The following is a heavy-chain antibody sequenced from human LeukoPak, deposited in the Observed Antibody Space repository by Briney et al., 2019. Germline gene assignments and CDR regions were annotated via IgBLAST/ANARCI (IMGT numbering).Heavy chain of an antibody. CDR1: GFTFSSYA. CDR2: INHSGST. CDR3: ARGGRYDFWSGYRTVRFDY. J-gene: IGHJ4*02. V-gene: IGHV4-34*01. Sequence: GSLRLSCAASGFTFSSYAMSWVRQAPGKGLEWIGEINHSGSTNYNPSLKSRVTISVDTSKNQFSLKLSSVTAADTAVYYCARGGRYDFWSGYRTVRFDYWGQGTLVTVSS. D-gene: IGHD3-3*01.